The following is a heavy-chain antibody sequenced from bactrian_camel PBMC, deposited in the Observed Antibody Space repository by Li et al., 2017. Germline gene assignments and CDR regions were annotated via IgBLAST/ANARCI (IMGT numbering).Heavy chain of an antibody. D-gene: IGHD7*01. CDR2: ISKGGKT. J-gene: IGHJ4*01. Sequence: VQLVESGGGSVEAGRSHRLSCAASRSTVNAYFMGWYRQTPGHECEMVSRISKGGKTHYADSVKGRFTISQDNAQNIVYLHMNTLKPEDTAVYYCARDKDYVIGGRYNPDSQGTQVTVS. V-gene: IGHV3S53*01. CDR1: RSTVNAYF.